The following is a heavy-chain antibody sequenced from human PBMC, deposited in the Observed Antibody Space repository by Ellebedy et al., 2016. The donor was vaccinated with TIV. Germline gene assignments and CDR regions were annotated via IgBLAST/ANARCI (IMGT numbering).Heavy chain of an antibody. D-gene: IGHD3-16*02. CDR1: GGSISSGDSC. CDR2: ILHSGST. Sequence: SETLSLXCTVAGGSISSGDSCGTWIRQPPGKGLERVGNILHSGSTYYNPSLKSRLTISIDTSAKQFSLNLSSVTAADTAVYYCVREPYIWGSCRYIDFWGQGTLVTVSS. CDR3: VREPYIWGSCRYIDF. J-gene: IGHJ4*02. V-gene: IGHV4-30-4*01.